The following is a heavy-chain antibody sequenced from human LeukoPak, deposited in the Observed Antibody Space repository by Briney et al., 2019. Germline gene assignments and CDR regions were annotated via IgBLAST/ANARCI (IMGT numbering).Heavy chain of an antibody. V-gene: IGHV3-64D*09. CDR3: VRGSAFGDLDS. D-gene: IGHD3-10*01. J-gene: IGHJ4*02. CDR2: ISSNGGST. Sequence: GGSLRLSCSASGFTFSNYAMHWVRQAPGKGLEYVSAISSNGGSTYYADSVKGRFTISRDNSKNTLHLQMSSLRAEDTAVYYRVRGSAFGDLDSWGQGTLVTVSS. CDR1: GFTFSNYA.